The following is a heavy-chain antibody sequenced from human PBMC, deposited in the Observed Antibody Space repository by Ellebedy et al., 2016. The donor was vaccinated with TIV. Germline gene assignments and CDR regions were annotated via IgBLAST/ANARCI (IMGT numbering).Heavy chain of an antibody. CDR2: ISDDGSNK. J-gene: IGHJ6*02. CDR3: ARDTCSSSCPGYYYYYGMDV. V-gene: IGHV3-30*03. CDR1: GFSFSSYG. D-gene: IGHD2-2*01. Sequence: GGSLRLSCAASGFSFSSYGMHWVRQAPGKGLEWVAVISDDGSNKNYADYVKSRFSISRDTSKNTLYLQMNSLRAEDTAVYYCARDTCSSSCPGYYYYYGMDVWGQGTTVTVSS.